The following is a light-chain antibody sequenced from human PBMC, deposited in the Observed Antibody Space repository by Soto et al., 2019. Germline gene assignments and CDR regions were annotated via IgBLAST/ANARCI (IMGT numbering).Light chain of an antibody. CDR1: QSINSW. CDR3: QQYDKYPYS. CDR2: KAS. J-gene: IGKJ2*03. V-gene: IGKV1-5*03. Sequence: DIQMTQSPSTLSASVGDRVTITCRASQSINSWLAWYQQKLGKAPRLLIYKASSLESGVPSRFSGSGSGTEFTLTISILQPDDFATYYCQQYDKYPYSFGQGTKLEIK.